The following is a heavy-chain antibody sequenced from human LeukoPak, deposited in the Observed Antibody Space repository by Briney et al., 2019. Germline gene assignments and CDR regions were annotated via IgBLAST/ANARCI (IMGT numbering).Heavy chain of an antibody. Sequence: ATVKISCKVSGYTFTDYYMHWVQQAPGKGLEWMGLVDPEDGETIYAEKFQGRVTITADTSTDTAYMELSSLRSEDTPVYYCATDLRMPAVTFDYWGQGTLVTVSS. V-gene: IGHV1-69-2*01. J-gene: IGHJ4*02. CDR1: GYTFTDYY. D-gene: IGHD6-13*01. CDR3: ATDLRMPAVTFDY. CDR2: VDPEDGET.